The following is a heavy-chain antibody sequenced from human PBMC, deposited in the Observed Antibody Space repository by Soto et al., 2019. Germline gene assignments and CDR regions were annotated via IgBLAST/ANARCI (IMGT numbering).Heavy chain of an antibody. CDR3: ASLREWPIYDY. V-gene: IGHV3-66*01. J-gene: IGHJ4*02. D-gene: IGHD3-3*01. CDR2: IYSAGNT. CDR1: GFTVSSNY. Sequence: SLRLSCAASGFTVSSNYMSWVRQAPGKGLEWISIIYSAGNTYYADSVKGRFTISRDNSKNTLYLQMNSLRAEDTAVYYCASLREWPIYDYWGQGTLVTVSS.